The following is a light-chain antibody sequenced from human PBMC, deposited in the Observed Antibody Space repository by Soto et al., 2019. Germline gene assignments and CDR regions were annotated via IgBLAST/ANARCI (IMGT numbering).Light chain of an antibody. CDR2: AAS. CDR3: QQYHSAPLT. Sequence: DIQMTQSPSSLSASVGDRVTITCRATQGINNYVAWYQQKPGTVPKFLIYAASTLQSGVPSRFSGSRSGADFTLTISILQPEDVATYYCQQYHSAPLTFGGGPKVEIK. V-gene: IGKV1-27*01. CDR1: QGINNY. J-gene: IGKJ4*01.